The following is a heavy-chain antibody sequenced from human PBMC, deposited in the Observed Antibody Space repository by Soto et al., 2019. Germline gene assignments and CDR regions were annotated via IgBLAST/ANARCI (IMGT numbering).Heavy chain of an antibody. CDR2: ISAYNGNT. Sequence: GASVKVSCKASGYTFTSYGISWVRQAPGQGLEWMGWISAYNGNTNYAQKLQGRVTMTTDTSTSTACMELRSLRSDDTAVYYCARDSIAAAGTSPNAYYYYYGMDVWGQGTTVTVSS. D-gene: IGHD6-13*01. CDR1: GYTFTSYG. J-gene: IGHJ6*02. CDR3: ARDSIAAAGTSPNAYYYYYGMDV. V-gene: IGHV1-18*01.